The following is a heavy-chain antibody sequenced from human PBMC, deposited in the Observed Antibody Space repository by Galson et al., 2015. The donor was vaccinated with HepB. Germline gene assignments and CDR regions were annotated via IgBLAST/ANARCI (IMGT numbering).Heavy chain of an antibody. CDR3: ASDLGYSYGYSCFYN. V-gene: IGHV3-23*01. J-gene: IGHJ4*02. CDR2: ISGSAVGT. D-gene: IGHD5-18*01. Sequence: SLRLSCAASGFTFSSYAMSWVRQAPGKGLAWVSIISGSAVGTYYADSVKGRFTISRDSSKNTLYLQMNSLRAEDTAVYYCASDLGYSYGYSCFYNWGQGTPVTVSS. CDR1: GFTFSSYA.